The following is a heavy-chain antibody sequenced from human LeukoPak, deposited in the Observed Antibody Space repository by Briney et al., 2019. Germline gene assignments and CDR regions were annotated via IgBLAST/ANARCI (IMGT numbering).Heavy chain of an antibody. CDR2: ISSNGGST. Sequence: GGSLRLSCSASGFTFSSYAVHWVRQAPGKGLEYVSAISSNGGSTYYADSVKGRFTISRDNSKNTLYLQMSSLRAEDTAVYYCAPSPYYYESSGYSAWGQGTLVTVSS. D-gene: IGHD3-22*01. V-gene: IGHV3-64D*06. J-gene: IGHJ5*02. CDR3: APSPYYYESSGYSA. CDR1: GFTFSSYA.